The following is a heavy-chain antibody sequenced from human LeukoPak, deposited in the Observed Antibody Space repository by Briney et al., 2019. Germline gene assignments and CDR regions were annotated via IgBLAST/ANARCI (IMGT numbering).Heavy chain of an antibody. CDR2: ITSSSSYI. D-gene: IGHD5-18*01. CDR3: ARGDAAMANGIDY. J-gene: IGHJ4*02. CDR1: GFTFSSYS. Sequence: GGSLRLSCAATGFTFSSYSMNWVRQAPGKGLEWVSSITSSSSYIYYADSLKGRFTVSRDNAKNSLYLRMNSLRAEDTAVYYCARGDAAMANGIDYWGQGTLVTVSS. V-gene: IGHV3-21*01.